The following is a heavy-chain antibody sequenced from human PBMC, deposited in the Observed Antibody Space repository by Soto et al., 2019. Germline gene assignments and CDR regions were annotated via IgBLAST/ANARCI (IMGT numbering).Heavy chain of an antibody. V-gene: IGHV3-23*01. J-gene: IGHJ4*02. CDR2: ISGSGSDT. CDR3: LRVEYYYDSSGYSTGGGYYFDY. Sequence: GGSLRLSCAASGFTFTTYGMSWVRQAPGKGLEWVSGISGSGSDTYYADSVKGRFTISRDNSKNTMYLQMDSLRAEDTAVYYCLRVEYYYDSSGYSTGGGYYFDYWGQGTLVTVSS. CDR1: GFTFTTYG. D-gene: IGHD3-22*01.